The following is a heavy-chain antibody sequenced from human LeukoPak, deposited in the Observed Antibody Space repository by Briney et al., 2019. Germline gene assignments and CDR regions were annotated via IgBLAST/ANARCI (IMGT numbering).Heavy chain of an antibody. CDR2: ITSGTTYI. D-gene: IGHD6-6*01. Sequence: GSLRLSCAASGITFSRYSKNWVRQAPGKGLEWVSSITSGTTYIYYADSVRGRFTLSRDNAKNSLYLQMNSLRAEDTAVYYCARWPYSSSYYFGYWGQGTLVTVSS. V-gene: IGHV3-21*01. J-gene: IGHJ4*02. CDR3: ARWPYSSSYYFGY. CDR1: GITFSRYS.